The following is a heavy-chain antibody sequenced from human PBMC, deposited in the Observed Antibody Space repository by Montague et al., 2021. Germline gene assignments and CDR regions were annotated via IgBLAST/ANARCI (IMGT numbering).Heavy chain of an antibody. CDR2: IYYTGSS. CDR1: GGSVSTGNYY. J-gene: IGHJ4*02. V-gene: IGHV4-61*01. CDR3: ARGQWLVPYYLDS. Sequence: SETLSLTCNVSGGSVSTGNYYWTWIRQPPGKELEWIGYIYYTGSSKYNPSLESRVTTSISTSKKQFTLKSSSVTAADTAVYYCARGQWLVPYYLDSWGQGTLVTVSS. D-gene: IGHD6-19*01.